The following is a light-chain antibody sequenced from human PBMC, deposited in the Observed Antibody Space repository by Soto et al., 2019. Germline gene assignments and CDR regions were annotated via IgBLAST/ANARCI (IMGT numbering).Light chain of an antibody. CDR3: QQHYIHWT. J-gene: IGKJ1*01. Sequence: DIHVTQSPSTLSASVGDRVTITCRASHNINRLLAWYQQKPGKAPQLLIYDASTLESGVPSRFSGSGSGTEFTLSISSLQPDAFATYYCQQHYIHWTFGQGTKWIS. CDR2: DAS. CDR1: HNINRL. V-gene: IGKV1-5*01.